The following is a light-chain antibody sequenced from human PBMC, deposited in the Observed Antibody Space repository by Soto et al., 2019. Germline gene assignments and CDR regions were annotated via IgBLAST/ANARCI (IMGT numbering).Light chain of an antibody. CDR3: MQTLKNYIT. J-gene: IGKJ5*01. CDR1: QSLLHNNKFNY. Sequence: DVVLIQSPLSLPVTPGEPASIFCRSSQSLLHNNKFNYFDWYPXKPGQSPQVXIYLGSYRASGVPDRFSASGSGTDGTMKISRVEAEDVGVYAGMQTLKNYITFGQGTRLEIK. V-gene: IGKV2-28*01. CDR2: LGS.